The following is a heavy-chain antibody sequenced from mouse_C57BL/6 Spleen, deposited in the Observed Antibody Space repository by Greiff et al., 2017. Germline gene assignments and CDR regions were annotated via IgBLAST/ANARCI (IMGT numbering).Heavy chain of an antibody. CDR2: IYPGSGST. Sequence: VQLQQPGAELVKPGASVKMSCKASGYTFTSYWITWVKQRPGQGLEWIGDIYPGSGSTNYNEKFKSKATLTVDTSSSTAYMQLSSLTSEDSAVYYCARHYGSSPYWYFDVWGTGTTVTVSS. J-gene: IGHJ1*03. D-gene: IGHD1-1*01. CDR1: GYTFTSYW. CDR3: ARHYGSSPYWYFDV. V-gene: IGHV1-55*01.